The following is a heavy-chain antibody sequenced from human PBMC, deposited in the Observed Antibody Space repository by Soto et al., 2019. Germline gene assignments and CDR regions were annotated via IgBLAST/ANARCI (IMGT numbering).Heavy chain of an antibody. CDR1: GFTFSNAW. CDR2: IKSKTDGGTT. V-gene: IGHV3-15*07. D-gene: IGHD2-2*02. J-gene: IGHJ6*02. Sequence: GGSLRLSCAASGFTFSNAWMNWVRQAPGKGLEWVGRIKSKTDGGTTDYAAPVKGRFTISRDDSKNTQYLQMNSLKTEETALYYCTTGTGYCSSTSCYTAQEVYYYGMDVWGQGTTVTVSS. CDR3: TTGTGYCSSTSCYTAQEVYYYGMDV.